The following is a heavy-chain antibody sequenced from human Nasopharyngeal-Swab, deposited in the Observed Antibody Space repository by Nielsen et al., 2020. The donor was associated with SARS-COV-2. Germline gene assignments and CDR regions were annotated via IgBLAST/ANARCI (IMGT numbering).Heavy chain of an antibody. J-gene: IGHJ5*02. CDR3: ARGVRYYDFWSGYYTYSWFDP. D-gene: IGHD3-3*01. Sequence: WIRQPPGKGLEWIGEINHSGSTNYNPSPKSRVTISVDTSKNQFSLKLSSVTAADTAVYYCARGVRYYDFWSGYYTYSWFDPWGQGTLVTVSS. CDR2: INHSGST. V-gene: IGHV4-34*01.